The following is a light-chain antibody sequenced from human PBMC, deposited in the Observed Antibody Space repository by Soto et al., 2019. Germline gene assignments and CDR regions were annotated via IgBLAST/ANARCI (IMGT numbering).Light chain of an antibody. CDR2: DAS. V-gene: IGKV3-11*01. J-gene: IGKJ2*01. Sequence: EIVLTQSPATLSLSPGERATLSCRASQSISSYLAWYQQKPGQVPRLLIYDASNRATGVPARFSGSGSGTDFTLTISSLEPEDFAVYVCQQRSSWLYTFGHGTKLEIK. CDR3: QQRSSWLYT. CDR1: QSISSY.